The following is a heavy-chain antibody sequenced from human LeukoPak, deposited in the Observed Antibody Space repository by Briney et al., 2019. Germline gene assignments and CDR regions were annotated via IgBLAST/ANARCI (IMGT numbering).Heavy chain of an antibody. Sequence: SETLSLTCAVYGGSFRGYYWSWIRQPPGKGLEWIGEINHSGSTNYNPSLKSRVTTSVDTSKNQFSLKLSSVTAADTAVYYCARAGRTTVTLPFDYWGQGTLVTVSS. CDR2: INHSGST. CDR1: GGSFRGYY. D-gene: IGHD4-17*01. CDR3: ARAGRTTVTLPFDY. V-gene: IGHV4-34*01. J-gene: IGHJ4*02.